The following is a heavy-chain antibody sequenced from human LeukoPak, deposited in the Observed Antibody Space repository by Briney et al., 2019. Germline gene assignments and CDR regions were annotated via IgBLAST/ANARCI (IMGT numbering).Heavy chain of an antibody. D-gene: IGHD3-22*01. CDR2: IYYSGST. V-gene: IGHV4-31*03. Sequence: PSQTLSLTCTVSGGSISSGGYYWSWIRQHPGKGLEWIGYIYYSGSTYYNPSLKSRVTISVVTSKNQFSLKLSSVTAADTAVYYCAGASSSYSALDYWGQGTLVTVSS. CDR3: AGASSSYSALDY. J-gene: IGHJ4*02. CDR1: GGSISSGGYY.